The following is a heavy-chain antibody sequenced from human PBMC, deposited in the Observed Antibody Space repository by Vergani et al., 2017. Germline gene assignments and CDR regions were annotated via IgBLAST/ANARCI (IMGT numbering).Heavy chain of an antibody. J-gene: IGHJ5*02. D-gene: IGHD5-18*01. CDR1: GGTFSSYA. CDR3: ASDGGYSYGNNCFDP. Sequence: QVQLVQSGAEVKKPGSSVKVSCKASGGTFSSYAISWVRQAPGQGLEWMGRIIPIFGTANYAQKFQGRVTITANESMSTAYMGLSSLGSEDTAVYYCASDGGYSYGNNCFDPWGKGTMVTVSS. V-gene: IGHV1-69*13. CDR2: IIPIFGTA.